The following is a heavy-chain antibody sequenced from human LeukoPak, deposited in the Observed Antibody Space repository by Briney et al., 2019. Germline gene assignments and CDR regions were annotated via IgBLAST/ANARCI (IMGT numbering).Heavy chain of an antibody. CDR3: VSPRGFSYGYFDY. Sequence: SVTLSLTCTVSGGSINSSSAYWGWIRQPPGKVLEWIGSLSYNKNTYYKPSLKSRLTISADTSKNQFSLTLGSVSASDTAVYYCVSPRGFSYGYFDYWGKGTLVSVSS. D-gene: IGHD5-18*01. J-gene: IGHJ4*02. V-gene: IGHV4-39*01. CDR1: GGSINSSSAY. CDR2: LSYNKNT.